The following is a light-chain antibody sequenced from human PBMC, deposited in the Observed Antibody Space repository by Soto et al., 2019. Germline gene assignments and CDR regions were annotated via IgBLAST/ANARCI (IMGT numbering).Light chain of an antibody. CDR1: HSNIGTKA. V-gene: IGLV1-44*01. Sequence: QSVLTQPPSASGTPGQRVTISCSGSHSNIGTKAVKWFQQVPGAAPKSLIYKTDQRPSGVPDRFSGSKSGTSASLAISGLQPENEADYYCASWDDSLNGVVFGGGTKVTV. CDR2: KTD. CDR3: ASWDDSLNGVV. J-gene: IGLJ3*02.